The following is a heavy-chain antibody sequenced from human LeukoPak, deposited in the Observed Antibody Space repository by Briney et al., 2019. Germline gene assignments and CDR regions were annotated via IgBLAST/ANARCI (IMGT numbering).Heavy chain of an antibody. Sequence: SVKVSCKASGGTFSSYAISWVRQAPGQGLEWMGGIIPIFGTANYAQKFQGRVTITADESTSTAYMELSSLRSEDTAVYYCARIDFWSGSYPTGAFDIWGQGTMVTVSS. J-gene: IGHJ3*02. CDR3: ARIDFWSGSYPTGAFDI. CDR2: IIPIFGTA. V-gene: IGHV1-69*13. CDR1: GGTFSSYA. D-gene: IGHD3-3*01.